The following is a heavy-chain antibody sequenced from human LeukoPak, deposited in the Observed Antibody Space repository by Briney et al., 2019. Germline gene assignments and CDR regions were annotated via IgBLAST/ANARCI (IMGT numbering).Heavy chain of an antibody. CDR1: GFNFNNYW. J-gene: IGHJ4*02. V-gene: IGHV3-7*01. CDR2: IKPDGSEK. Sequence: GGSLRLSCGVSGFNFNNYWMSWVRQAPGKGLEWVANIKPDGSEKHYVDSVKGRFTVSRDNAKNSLYLQMNSLRVEDTAVYYCARAGGSGSYKLKYWGQGTLVSVSS. D-gene: IGHD1-26*01. CDR3: ARAGGSGSYKLKY.